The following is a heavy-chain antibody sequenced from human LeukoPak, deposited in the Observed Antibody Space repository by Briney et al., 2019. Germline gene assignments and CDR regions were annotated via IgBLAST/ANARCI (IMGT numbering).Heavy chain of an antibody. Sequence: PGGSLRLSCAASGFTFINYAMSWVRQAPGKGLEWVSYISSDSSTIFYADSVKGRFTISRDNVKNSLFLQLNSLRDEDTAVYYCARDEDAFGGQGTLVTVSS. J-gene: IGHJ4*02. CDR3: ARDEDAF. V-gene: IGHV3-48*02. CDR1: GFTFINYA. CDR2: ISSDSSTI.